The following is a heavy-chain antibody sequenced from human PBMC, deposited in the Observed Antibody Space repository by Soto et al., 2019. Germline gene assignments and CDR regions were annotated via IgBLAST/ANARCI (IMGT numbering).Heavy chain of an antibody. D-gene: IGHD1-26*01. CDR2: IKSKTDGGAT. CDR3: TTEGYSGTYTHAFDS. J-gene: IGHJ4*02. V-gene: IGHV3-15*01. CDR1: GFTFSNAW. Sequence: LRLSCAASGFTFSNAWMSWVRQAPGKGLEWVGRIKSKTDGGATYYAAAVNGRFNISRDDSKDTLYLQMNSLKTEDTAVYYCTTEGYSGTYTHAFDSWGQGTLVTVSS.